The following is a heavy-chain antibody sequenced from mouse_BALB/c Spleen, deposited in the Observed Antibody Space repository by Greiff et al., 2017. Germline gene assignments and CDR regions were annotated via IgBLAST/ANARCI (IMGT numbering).Heavy chain of an antibody. Sequence: VQLVESGPGLVAPSQSLSITCTVSGFSLTGYGVNWVRQPPGKGLEWLGMIWGDGSTDYNSALKSRLSISKDNSKSQVFLKMNSLQTDDTARYYCARVGIITTVVYFDYWGQGTTLTVSS. V-gene: IGHV2-6-7*01. D-gene: IGHD1-1*01. CDR3: ARVGIITTVVYFDY. J-gene: IGHJ2*01. CDR2: IWGDGST. CDR1: GFSLTGYG.